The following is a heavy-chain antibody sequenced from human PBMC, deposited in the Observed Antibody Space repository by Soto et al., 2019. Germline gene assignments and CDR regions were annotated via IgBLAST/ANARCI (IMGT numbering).Heavy chain of an antibody. V-gene: IGHV4-59*01. D-gene: IGHD3-9*01. CDR3: AREYDILTGGFDY. Sequence: SETLSLTCTVSGGSISSYYWSWIRQPPGKGLEWIGYIYYSGSTNYNPSLKSRVTISVDTSKNQFSLKLSSVTAADTAVYYCAREYDILTGGFDYWGQGTLVTVSS. J-gene: IGHJ4*02. CDR2: IYYSGST. CDR1: GGSISSYY.